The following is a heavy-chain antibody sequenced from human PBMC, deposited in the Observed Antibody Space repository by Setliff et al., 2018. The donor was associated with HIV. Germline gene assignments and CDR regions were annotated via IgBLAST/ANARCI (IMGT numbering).Heavy chain of an antibody. CDR2: IYYSGST. CDR1: GGSISSSNYY. D-gene: IGHD3-10*01. CDR3: ARGRVSRYYGSGSYYKPPVYYFDY. Sequence: SETLSLTCTVSGGSISSSNYYWGWIRQPPGKGLEWIGSIYYSGSTYYNPSLKSRVTTSVDTSKNQFSVKLTSVTAADTAVYYCARGRVSRYYGSGSYYKPPVYYFDYWGQGTLVTVS. V-gene: IGHV4-39*07. J-gene: IGHJ4*02.